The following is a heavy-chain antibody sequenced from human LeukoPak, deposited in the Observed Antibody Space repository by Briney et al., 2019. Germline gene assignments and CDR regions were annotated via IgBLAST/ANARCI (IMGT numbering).Heavy chain of an antibody. CDR2: IHRSGST. V-gene: IGHV4-4*02. J-gene: IGHJ4*02. CDR1: PDSTTSNF. CDR3: AREIVGGFNPGAY. D-gene: IGHD3-10*01. Sequence: SETLSLTCTVSPDSTTSNFWSWVRKPPGKGLEWIGEIHRSGSTNYNPSLQSRVTISIDRSKNQIALELSSVIAADTAVYYCAREIVGGFNPGAYWGQGTLVTVSS.